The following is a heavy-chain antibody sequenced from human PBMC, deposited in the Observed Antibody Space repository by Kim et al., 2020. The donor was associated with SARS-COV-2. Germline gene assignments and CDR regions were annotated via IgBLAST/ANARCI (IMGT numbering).Heavy chain of an antibody. D-gene: IGHD5-18*01. V-gene: IGHV4-59*01. J-gene: IGHJ4*02. CDR1: GASITSYY. CDR2: ISYSGST. CDR3: ARGGERYSYGTTRLDY. Sequence: SETLSLTCTVSGASITSYYWGWVRQSPGKGLDWIGYISYSGSTDYNPSLKSRVTMSVLTSKTQFSLKLSSVTAADTAVYYCARGGERYSYGTTRLDYWGRGILVTVSS.